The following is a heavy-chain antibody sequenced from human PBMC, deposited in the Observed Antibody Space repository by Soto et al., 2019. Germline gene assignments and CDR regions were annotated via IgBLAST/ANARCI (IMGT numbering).Heavy chain of an antibody. J-gene: IGHJ6*01. D-gene: IGHD2-15*01. CDR3: ASSQDAGGPGSYYCGIDV. V-gene: IGHV5-51*01. Sequence: GESLKISCKGSGYSFNSYWIDWVRQMPGKGLEWIGIIYPDDSDTRYSPSFQGQVTISADKSINTAYQQLSSLNAADTAMYYCASSQDAGGPGSYYCGIDVWGQGNRVTVSS. CDR2: IYPDDSDT. CDR1: GYSFNSYW.